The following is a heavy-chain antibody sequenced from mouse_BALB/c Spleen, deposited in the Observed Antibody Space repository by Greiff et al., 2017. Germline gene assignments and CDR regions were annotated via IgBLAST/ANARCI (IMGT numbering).Heavy chain of an antibody. CDR2: IRLKSNNYAT. CDR3: TRGGNYDGYFDV. V-gene: IGHV6-6*02. CDR1: GFTFSNYW. D-gene: IGHD2-1*01. J-gene: IGHJ1*01. Sequence: EVKLVESGGGLVQPGGSMKLSCVASGFTFSNYWMNWVRQSPEKGLEWVAEIRLKSNNYATHYAESVKGRFTISRDDSKSSVYLQMNNLRAEDTGIYYCTRGGNYDGYFDVWGAGTTVTVSS.